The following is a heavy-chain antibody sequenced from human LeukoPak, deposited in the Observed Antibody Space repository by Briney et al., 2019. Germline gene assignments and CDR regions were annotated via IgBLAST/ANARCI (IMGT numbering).Heavy chain of an antibody. J-gene: IGHJ4*02. CDR2: IYYSGST. Sequence: SETLSLTCTVSGGSISSYYWSWIRQPPGKGLEWIGYIYYSGSTNYNPSLKSRVTISVDTSKNQFSLKLSSVTAADTAVYYCARAAVDYYDSSGYYYAPYYFDYWGQGTLVTVSS. CDR1: GGSISSYY. D-gene: IGHD3-22*01. V-gene: IGHV4-59*01. CDR3: ARAAVDYYDSSGYYYAPYYFDY.